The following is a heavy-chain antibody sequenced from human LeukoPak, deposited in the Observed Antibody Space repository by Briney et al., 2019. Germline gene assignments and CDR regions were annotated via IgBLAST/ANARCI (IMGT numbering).Heavy chain of an antibody. CDR3: ARPTGTTWYYYFDS. V-gene: IGHV3-30*03. D-gene: IGHD6-13*01. J-gene: IGHJ4*02. CDR1: GFTFSTYG. CDR2: ISYDGSSK. Sequence: GGSLRLSCGASGFTFSTYGMHWVRQAPGKGLEWLAVISYDGSSKYYAESVKGRFTISRDNAKHTLFLQMNSLRVEDTAVYYCARPTGTTWYYYFDSWGQGTLLTVSS.